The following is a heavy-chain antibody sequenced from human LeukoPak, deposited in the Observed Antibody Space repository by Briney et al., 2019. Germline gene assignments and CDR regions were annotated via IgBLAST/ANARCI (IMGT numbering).Heavy chain of an antibody. J-gene: IGHJ4*02. CDR3: ARDQGSHSDY. V-gene: IGHV4-39*07. Sequence: SETLSLTCTVSGGSISSSSYYWGWIRQPPGKGLEWIGSIYYSGSTYYNPSLKSRVTISVDTSKNQFSLKLSSVTAADTAVYYCARDQGSHSDYWGQGTLVTVSS. CDR2: IYYSGST. CDR1: GGSISSSSYY.